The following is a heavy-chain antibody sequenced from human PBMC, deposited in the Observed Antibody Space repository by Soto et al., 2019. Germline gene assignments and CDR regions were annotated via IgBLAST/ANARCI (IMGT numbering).Heavy chain of an antibody. J-gene: IGHJ4*02. Sequence: GESLKISCKGSGYSFTSYWIGWVRQMPGKGLEWMGIIYPGDSDTRYSPSFQGQVTISADKSISTAYLQWSSLKASDTAMYYCARHGRGIAARPGAFDYWGQGTLVTVSS. CDR1: GYSFTSYW. CDR3: ARHGRGIAARPGAFDY. D-gene: IGHD6-6*01. CDR2: IYPGDSDT. V-gene: IGHV5-51*01.